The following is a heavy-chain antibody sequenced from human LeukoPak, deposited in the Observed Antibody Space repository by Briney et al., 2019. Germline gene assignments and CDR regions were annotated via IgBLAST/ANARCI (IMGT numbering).Heavy chain of an antibody. CDR3: ARGPPLWSGELSDDHFDY. CDR1: GYTFTRYG. CDR2: VSADNGNT. J-gene: IGHJ4*02. D-gene: IGHD3-10*01. Sequence: GAVKVSCKASGYTFTRYGISWGRQAPGQGVEWMGWVSADNGNTNYAQKLQGRVTMTTDTPTSKAYLELMSLRSDHPAVYYCARGPPLWSGELSDDHFDYWGQGTMVTVSS. V-gene: IGHV1-18*01.